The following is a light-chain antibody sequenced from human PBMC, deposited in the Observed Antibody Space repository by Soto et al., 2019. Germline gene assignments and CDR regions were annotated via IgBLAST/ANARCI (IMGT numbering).Light chain of an antibody. CDR2: VVS. V-gene: IGLV2-14*01. CDR1: SRDVGGYNY. Sequence: QSALTQPASVSRSPGQSITISCTGTSRDVGGYNYVSWYQQHRDKAPKLMIYVVSNWPSGVSNRFSGSKSGNTASLTISGLQAEDEADYYCSSYTSSDTPYVFGTGTKLTVL. J-gene: IGLJ1*01. CDR3: SSYTSSDTPYV.